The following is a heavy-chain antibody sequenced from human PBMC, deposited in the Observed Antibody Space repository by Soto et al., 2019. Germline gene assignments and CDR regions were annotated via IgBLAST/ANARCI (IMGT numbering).Heavy chain of an antibody. J-gene: IGHJ4*02. V-gene: IGHV4-34*01. Sequence: PSETLSLTCAVYGGSFSGYYWSWIRQPPGKGLEWIGEINHSGSTNYNPSLKSRVTISVDTSKNQFSLKLSSVTAADTAVYYCARGEGMRWGQGTLVTVSS. CDR1: GGSFSGYY. CDR3: ARGEGMR. CDR2: INHSGST.